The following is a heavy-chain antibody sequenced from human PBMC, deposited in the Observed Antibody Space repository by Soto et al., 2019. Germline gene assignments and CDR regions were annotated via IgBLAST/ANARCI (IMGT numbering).Heavy chain of an antibody. CDR3: ARVPVAVAATEDYYGLDV. CDR2: INTDGLS. J-gene: IGHJ6*02. Sequence: PSETLSLTYSVSGVWITSYCWSWIRQAAGGGLEWMGRINTDGLSTYSPSFKSRLTMSLDTSKNQVSLRLISVTAADTAVYFCARVPVAVAATEDYYGLDVWGQGTTVTVSS. D-gene: IGHD2-15*01. V-gene: IGHV4-4*07. CDR1: GVWITSYC.